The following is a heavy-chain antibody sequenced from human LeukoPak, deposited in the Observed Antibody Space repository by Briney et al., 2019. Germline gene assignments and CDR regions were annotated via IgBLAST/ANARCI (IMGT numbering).Heavy chain of an antibody. J-gene: IGHJ4*02. CDR1: GFTFNTYA. CDR3: AKRYGDSSGY. D-gene: IGHD4-17*01. Sequence: GGSLRLSCAASGFTFNTYAMSCVRQAPGKGLEWVSSISGSGTSTYYADSVKGRFTISRDNSKNTLNLRMNSLRAEDTAVYWCAKRYGDSSGYGGLGTLVTVSS. V-gene: IGHV3-23*01. CDR2: ISGSGTST.